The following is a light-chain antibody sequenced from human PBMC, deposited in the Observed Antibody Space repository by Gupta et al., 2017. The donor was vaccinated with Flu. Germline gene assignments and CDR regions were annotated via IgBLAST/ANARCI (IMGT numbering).Light chain of an antibody. Sequence: QSPLTQPASVSGSPGQSITISCTGTSSDVGGYSYVSWYQQHPGKAPKLMIYEVTDRPSGVSNRFSGSKSGNTASLTISGRQAEDEADYFCASYTTTSTWVFGGGTKLTVL. CDR1: SSDVGGYSY. CDR3: ASYTTTSTWV. CDR2: EVT. J-gene: IGLJ3*02. V-gene: IGLV2-14*01.